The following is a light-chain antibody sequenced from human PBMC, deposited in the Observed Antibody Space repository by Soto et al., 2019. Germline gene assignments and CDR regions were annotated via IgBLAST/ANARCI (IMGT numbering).Light chain of an antibody. CDR3: CSYAGRFIWW. CDR2: DVF. CDR1: SSDVGGYNL. Sequence: QSALTQPRSVSASPGQSVTIPCSGSSSDVGGYNLVSWYQQKPGEVPKVIIYDVFKRPSGVPDRFFGSKSGNPATLTISGLQGDDEADFHCCSYAGRFIWWFGGGTKLTVL. V-gene: IGLV2-11*01. J-gene: IGLJ3*02.